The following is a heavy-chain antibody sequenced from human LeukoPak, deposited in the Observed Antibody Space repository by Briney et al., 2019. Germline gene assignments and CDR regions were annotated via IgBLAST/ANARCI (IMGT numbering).Heavy chain of an antibody. CDR3: ARGTTLRYFDWTLYYYYGMDV. V-gene: IGHV1-8*01. CDR1: GYTFTSYD. CDR2: MNPNSGNT. J-gene: IGHJ6*02. D-gene: IGHD3-9*01. Sequence: GASVKVSCKASGYTFTSYDINWVRQATGQGLEWMGWMNPNSGNTGYAQKFQGRITMTRNTSISTAYMELSSLRSEDTAVYYCARGTTLRYFDWTLYYYYGMDVWGQGTTVTVSS.